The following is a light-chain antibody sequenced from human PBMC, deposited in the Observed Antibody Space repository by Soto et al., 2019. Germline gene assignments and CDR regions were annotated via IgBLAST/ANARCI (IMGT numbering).Light chain of an antibody. CDR1: QSVTTD. CDR2: DAS. J-gene: IGKJ1*01. CDR3: QQSYSTPRT. Sequence: DIQMTQSPSSLSASVGGRVTITCRASQSVTTDLSWYQQKPGKAPKLLIFDASSLQSGVPSRFSGSGSGTDFTLTISSLQPEDFATYYCQQSYSTPRTFGQGTKVEIK. V-gene: IGKV1-39*01.